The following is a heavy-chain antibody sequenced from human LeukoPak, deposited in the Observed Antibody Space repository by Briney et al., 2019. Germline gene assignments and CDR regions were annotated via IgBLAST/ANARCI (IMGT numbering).Heavy chain of an antibody. CDR3: ARLRRRGATTYPFDY. D-gene: IGHD1-26*01. CDR1: GGSFSGYY. Sequence: SETLSLTCAVYGGSFSGYYWSWIRQPPGKGLEWIGEINHSGSTNYNPSLKSRVTISVDTSKNQFSLKLSSVTAADTAVYYCARLRRRGATTYPFDYWGQGTLVTVSS. J-gene: IGHJ4*02. CDR2: INHSGST. V-gene: IGHV4-34*01.